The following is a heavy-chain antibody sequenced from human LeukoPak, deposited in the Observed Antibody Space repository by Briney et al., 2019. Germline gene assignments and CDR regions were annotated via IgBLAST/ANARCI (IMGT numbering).Heavy chain of an antibody. Sequence: GGSLRLSCAASGFTFSSYAMSWVRQAPGKRLEWVSAISGSGGSTYYADSVKGRFTISRDNSKNTLYLQMNSLRAEDTAVYYCAKTTGYSSSWYWFDPWGQGTLVTVSS. CDR3: AKTTGYSSSWYWFDP. CDR2: ISGSGGST. D-gene: IGHD6-13*01. J-gene: IGHJ5*02. V-gene: IGHV3-23*01. CDR1: GFTFSSYA.